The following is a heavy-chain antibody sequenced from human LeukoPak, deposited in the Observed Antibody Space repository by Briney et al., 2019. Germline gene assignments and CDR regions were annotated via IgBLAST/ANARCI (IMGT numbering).Heavy chain of an antibody. J-gene: IGHJ4*02. D-gene: IGHD2-2*01. Sequence: PSGTLSLTCAVSGASISSSNWWSWARQPPGKGLEWIGEIFHAGTTNYNPSLQGRVTISVDNSRNQFSLKLTSATAADTAVYYCMRTYCSNISCFYFDYWGQGTLVTASS. CDR1: GASISSSNW. V-gene: IGHV4-4*02. CDR3: MRTYCSNISCFYFDY. CDR2: IFHAGTT.